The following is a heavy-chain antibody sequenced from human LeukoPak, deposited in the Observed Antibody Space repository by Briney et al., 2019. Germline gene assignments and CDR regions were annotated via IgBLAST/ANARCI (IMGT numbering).Heavy chain of an antibody. CDR3: ARGFASSSSAY. J-gene: IGHJ4*02. CDR2: IYYSGST. CDR1: GGSISSGGYY. V-gene: IGHV4-31*03. D-gene: IGHD6-13*01. Sequence: PSQTLSLTCTVSGGSISSGGYYWSWIRQHPGKGLEWIGYIYYSGSTYYSPSLKSRVTISVDTSKNQFSLKLSSVTAADTAVYYCARGFASSSSAYWGQGTLVTVSS.